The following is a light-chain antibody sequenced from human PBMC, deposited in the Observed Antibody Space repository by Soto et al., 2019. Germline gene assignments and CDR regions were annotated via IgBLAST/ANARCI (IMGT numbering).Light chain of an antibody. CDR2: DAS. CDR1: QSVSSY. Sequence: EIVLTQSPATLSLSPGERATLSCRASQSVSSYLAWYQQKPGQATRLLIYDASNRATGIPARFRGSGSGTEFTLTISSIDPEDYAVYYCQQRSNWPLLSFGGVHKVEIK. CDR3: QQRSNWPLLS. J-gene: IGKJ4*01. V-gene: IGKV3-11*01.